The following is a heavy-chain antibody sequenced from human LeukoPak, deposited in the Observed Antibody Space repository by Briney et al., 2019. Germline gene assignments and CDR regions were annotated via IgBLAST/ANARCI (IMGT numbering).Heavy chain of an antibody. J-gene: IGHJ4*02. CDR3: ARRRLYDSGRFD. CDR2: LYHRGNT. V-gene: IGHV4-38-2*02. CDR1: GYSISSGYY. D-gene: IGHD3-10*01. Sequence: PSETLSLTCTVSGYSISSGYYWGWIRQPPGKGLEWLGTLYHRGNTFYNPSLKGRVSISVDTSKNHFSLNVTSVTPADTAVYFCARRRLYDSGRFDWGQGTLVTVSS.